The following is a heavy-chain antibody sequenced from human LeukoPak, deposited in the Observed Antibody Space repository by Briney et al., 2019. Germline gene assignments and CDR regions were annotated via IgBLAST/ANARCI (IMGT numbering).Heavy chain of an antibody. CDR3: ARDSYGDLNY. CDR2: IYYSGST. D-gene: IGHD4-17*01. V-gene: IGHV4-61*01. CDR1: GGSVSSGSYY. Sequence: SETLSLTCTVSGGSVSSGSYYWSWIRQPPGKGLEWIGYIYYSGSTNYNPSLKSRVTISVDTSKNQFSLKLGSVTAADTAVYYCARDSYGDLNYWGQGTLVTVSS. J-gene: IGHJ4*02.